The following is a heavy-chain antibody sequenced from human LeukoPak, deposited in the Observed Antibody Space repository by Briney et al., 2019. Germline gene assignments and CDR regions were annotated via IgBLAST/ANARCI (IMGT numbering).Heavy chain of an antibody. CDR3: ARGGAARPDY. CDR2: INPSGGST. V-gene: IGHV1-46*01. D-gene: IGHD6-6*01. CDR1: GYSFTSYG. Sequence: GASVKVSCKASGYSFTSYGISWVRQAPGQGLEWMGIINPSGGSTSYAQKFQGRVTMTRDTSTSTVYMELSSLRSEDTAVYYCARGGAARPDYWGQGTLVTVFS. J-gene: IGHJ4*02.